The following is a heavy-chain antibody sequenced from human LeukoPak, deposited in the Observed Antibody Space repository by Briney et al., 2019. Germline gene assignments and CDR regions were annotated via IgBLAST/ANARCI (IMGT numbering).Heavy chain of an antibody. CDR1: GFTFSSYA. Sequence: PGGSLRLSCAASGFTFSSYAMSWVRQAPGKGLEWVSAISGSGGSTYFADSVKGRSTISRDNSKNTLYLQMNSLRAEDTAVYYCANTQYSSSWYALEYFQHWGQGTLVTVSS. CDR2: ISGSGGST. D-gene: IGHD6-13*01. J-gene: IGHJ1*01. CDR3: ANTQYSSSWYALEYFQH. V-gene: IGHV3-23*01.